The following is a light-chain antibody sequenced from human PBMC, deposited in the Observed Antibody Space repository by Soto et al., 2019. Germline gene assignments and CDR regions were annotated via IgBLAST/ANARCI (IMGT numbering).Light chain of an antibody. J-gene: IGLJ1*01. CDR2: DVG. V-gene: IGLV2-14*03. CDR1: RSDVGNYNF. Sequence: QSVLTQPASVSGSPGQSITISCTGTRSDVGNYNFVSWYQHHPGKAPKLIIYDVGSRPSGVSNRFSGSKSGNTASLAIYWLQSEDEADYYCCSYTSDHPRFYGFGTGTKVTVL. CDR3: CSYTSDHPRFYG.